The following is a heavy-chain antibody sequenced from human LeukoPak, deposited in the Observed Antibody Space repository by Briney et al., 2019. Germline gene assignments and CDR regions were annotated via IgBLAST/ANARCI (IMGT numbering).Heavy chain of an antibody. CDR1: GFTFSTYW. Sequence: GGPLRLSCAASGFTFSTYWMSWVRQAPGKGLEWVADIKQDGSDKYYVDSVKGRFTISRDNAKNSLYLQMNSLRAEDTSVYYCARNYGGYPYWGQGTLVTVSS. J-gene: IGHJ4*02. CDR3: ARNYGGYPY. CDR2: IKQDGSDK. D-gene: IGHD4-23*01. V-gene: IGHV3-7*02.